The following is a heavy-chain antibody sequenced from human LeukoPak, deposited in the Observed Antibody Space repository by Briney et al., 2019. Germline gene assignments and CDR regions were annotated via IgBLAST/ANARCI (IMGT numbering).Heavy chain of an antibody. Sequence: SETLSLTRTLSGGSFRDYFWSWIRQSPERGLEWIGDIYYCGSGSYSPFLESRVTISLDTSTNQFSLNLSTVTAADAAVYYCARPPESRIQRSPAFDIWGQGTMVTVSS. D-gene: IGHD5-18*01. J-gene: IGHJ3*02. CDR3: ARPPESRIQRSPAFDI. V-gene: IGHV4-59*12. CDR2: IYYCGSG. CDR1: GGSFRDYF.